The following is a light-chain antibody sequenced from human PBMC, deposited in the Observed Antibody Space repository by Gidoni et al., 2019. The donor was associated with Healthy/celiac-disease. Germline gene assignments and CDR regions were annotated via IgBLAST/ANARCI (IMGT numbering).Light chain of an antibody. V-gene: IGKV1-33*01. CDR1: QDISNY. J-gene: IGKJ3*01. Sequence: DIQMTPSPSSLSASVGDRVTITCQESQDISNYLNWYQQKPGKAPTLLIYDATHFETGVPSRFSGSGSDTDFTFTISSLQPEDIATYYCQQYDNLPFTFGPGTKVEIK. CDR2: DAT. CDR3: QQYDNLPFT.